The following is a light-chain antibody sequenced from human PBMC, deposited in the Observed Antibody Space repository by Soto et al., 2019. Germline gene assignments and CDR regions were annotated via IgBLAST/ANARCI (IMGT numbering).Light chain of an antibody. J-gene: IGKJ1*01. V-gene: IGKV1-39*01. CDR2: GAS. CDR1: ESISSY. CDR3: QQSYSIPWT. Sequence: DIQMTQSPSSLSASVGDRVTITCRASESISSYVNWYQQRPGKAPKVLIYGASSSQSGVPSRFSGSGYGTDFTLTVSNLQPEDFATYYCQQSYSIPWTFGRGTRVDIK.